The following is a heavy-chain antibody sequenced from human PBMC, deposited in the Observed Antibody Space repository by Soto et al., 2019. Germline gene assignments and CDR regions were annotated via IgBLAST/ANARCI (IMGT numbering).Heavy chain of an antibody. J-gene: IGHJ5*02. V-gene: IGHV1-2*02. CDR3: ARFKQWPNWFDP. D-gene: IGHD6-19*01. CDR1: GYIFTGYY. CDR2: INPNSGGT. Sequence: ASVKVSCKASGYIFTGYYMHWVRQAPGQGLEWMGWINPNSGGTSYAQRFQGRVTMTRDTSISTAFMELSRLRSDDTAVYFCARFKQWPNWFDPWGQGTLVTVSS.